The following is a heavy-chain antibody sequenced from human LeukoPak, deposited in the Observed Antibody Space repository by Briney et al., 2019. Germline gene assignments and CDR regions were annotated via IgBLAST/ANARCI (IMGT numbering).Heavy chain of an antibody. Sequence: SETLSLTCAVYGGSFSGYYWSWIRQPPGKGLEWIGEINHSGSTDYNPSLKSRVTISVDTSKNQFSLKLSSVTAADTAVYYCARGSFVAAAGKYYYYYYMDVWGKGTTVTVSS. J-gene: IGHJ6*03. CDR2: INHSGST. CDR1: GGSFSGYY. CDR3: ARGSFVAAAGKYYYYYYMDV. D-gene: IGHD6-13*01. V-gene: IGHV4-34*01.